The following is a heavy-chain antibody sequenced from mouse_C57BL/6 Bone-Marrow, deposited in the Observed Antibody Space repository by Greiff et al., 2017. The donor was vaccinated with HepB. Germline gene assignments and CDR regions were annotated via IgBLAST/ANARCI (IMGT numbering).Heavy chain of an antibody. D-gene: IGHD2-2*01. J-gene: IGHJ3*01. V-gene: IGHV1-18*01. Sequence: EVQLQQSGPELVKPGASVKIPCKASGYTFTDYNMDWVKQSHGKSLEWIGDINPNNGGTIYNQKFKGKATLTVDKSSSTAYMELRSLTSEDTAVYYCAREGPSEYGYGAWFAYWGQGTLVTVSA. CDR1: GYTFTDYN. CDR2: INPNNGGT. CDR3: AREGPSEYGYGAWFAY.